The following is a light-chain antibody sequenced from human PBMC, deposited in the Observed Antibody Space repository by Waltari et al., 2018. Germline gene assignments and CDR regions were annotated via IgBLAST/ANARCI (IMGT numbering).Light chain of an antibody. CDR2: WAS. J-gene: IGKJ1*01. V-gene: IGKV4-1*01. CDR1: QNALHSSGNHYY. Sequence: DIVMTQSPDSLAVSLGERATINCKSSQNALHSSGNHYYLAWYQQKPRQPPRLLIYWASTRQSGVPDRFSGSGSGTDFTLTISSLQAEDVAVYFCQQYYTTPWTFGQGTKVELK. CDR3: QQYYTTPWT.